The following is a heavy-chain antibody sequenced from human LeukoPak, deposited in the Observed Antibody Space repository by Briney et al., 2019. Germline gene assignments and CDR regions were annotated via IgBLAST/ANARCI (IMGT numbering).Heavy chain of an antibody. CDR3: ARDRTVVTKYDAFDI. D-gene: IGHD4-23*01. CDR1: GFTLSNYW. J-gene: IGHJ3*02. CDR2: IKQDGSEK. V-gene: IGHV3-7*04. Sequence: GGSLRLSCAASGFTLSNYWMTWVRQAPGKGLEWVANIKQDGSEKYYVDSVKGRFTISRDNAKNSLFLQMNSLRAEDTAVYYCARDRTVVTKYDAFDIWGQGTMVTVSS.